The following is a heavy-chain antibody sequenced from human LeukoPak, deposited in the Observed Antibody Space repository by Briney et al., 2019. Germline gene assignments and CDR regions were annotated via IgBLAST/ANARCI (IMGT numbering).Heavy chain of an antibody. J-gene: IGHJ4*02. CDR1: GGSISSYY. V-gene: IGHV4-59*08. CDR3: ARLQTTYYYDSSGPFDY. Sequence: PSETLSLTCTVSGGSISSYYWSWIRQPPGKGLEWIGYIYYSGSTNYNPSLKSRVTISVDTSKNQFSLKLSSVTAADTAVYYCARLQTTYYYDSSGPFDYWGQGTLVTVSS. D-gene: IGHD3-22*01. CDR2: IYYSGST.